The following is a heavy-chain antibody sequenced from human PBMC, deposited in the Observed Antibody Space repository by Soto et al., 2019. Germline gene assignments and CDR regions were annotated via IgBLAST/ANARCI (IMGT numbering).Heavy chain of an antibody. D-gene: IGHD7-27*01. V-gene: IGHV4-61*01. Sequence: QVQLQESGPGLVKPSETLSLTCTVSGGSVSSGSYYWSWIRQPPGKGLEWIGYIYYSGSTNYNPSLKSRVTISVDTSKNKFSLKLSSVTAADTAVYYCARDGGNRGNPWGQGTLVTVSS. CDR2: IYYSGST. J-gene: IGHJ5*02. CDR3: ARDGGNRGNP. CDR1: GGSVSSGSYY.